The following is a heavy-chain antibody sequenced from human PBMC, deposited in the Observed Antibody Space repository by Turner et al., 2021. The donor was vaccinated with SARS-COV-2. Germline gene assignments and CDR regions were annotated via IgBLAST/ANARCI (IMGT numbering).Heavy chain of an antibody. CDR1: GGPISSRSYY. D-gene: IGHD4-4*01. V-gene: IGHV4-39*01. CDR3: ARVKSTVTTYYYYYMDV. J-gene: IGHJ6*03. CDR2: VYYRGNT. Sequence: QPPLQESGPGLVKPSETLYLTCSGSGGPISSRSYYWGWIRQPPGKGPEWVGSVYYRGNTNYNPSLESRVTISVDTSNNQFSLKLNSVTAADTAVYYCARVKSTVTTYYYYYMDVWGKGTTVTVSS.